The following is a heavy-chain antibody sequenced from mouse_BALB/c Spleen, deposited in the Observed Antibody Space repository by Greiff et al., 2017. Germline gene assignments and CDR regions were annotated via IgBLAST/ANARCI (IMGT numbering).Heavy chain of an antibody. CDR2: ISSGSSTI. CDR1: GFTFSSFG. V-gene: IGHV5-17*02. CDR3: ARWDGSSYFDY. D-gene: IGHD1-1*01. Sequence: EVKLVESGGGLVQPGGSRKLSCAASGFTFSSFGMHWVRQAPEKGLEWVAYISSGSSTIYYADTVKGRFTISRDNPKNTLFLQMTSLRSEDTAMYYCARWDGSSYFDYWGQGTTLTVSS. J-gene: IGHJ2*01.